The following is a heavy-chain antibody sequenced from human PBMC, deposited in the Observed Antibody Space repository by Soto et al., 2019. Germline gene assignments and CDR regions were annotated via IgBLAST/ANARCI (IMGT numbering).Heavy chain of an antibody. J-gene: IGHJ4*02. D-gene: IGHD3-9*01. CDR2: ISAYNGNT. CDR3: AREALPRTDILTGYYTPPFDY. CDR1: GYTFTSYG. V-gene: IGHV1-18*01. Sequence: QVQLVQSGAEVKKPGASVKVSCKASGYTFTSYGISWVRQAPGQGLEWMGWISAYNGNTNYAQKLQGRVTMTTDTSTSTAYMGLSSMGSDDTAVYYCAREALPRTDILTGYYTPPFDYWGQGTLVTVSS.